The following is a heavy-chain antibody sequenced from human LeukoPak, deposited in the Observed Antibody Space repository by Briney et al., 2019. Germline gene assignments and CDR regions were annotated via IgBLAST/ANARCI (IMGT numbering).Heavy chain of an antibody. CDR1: GFTFSSYS. V-gene: IGHV3-21*01. CDR2: ISSSSSYI. CDR3: ARDRVPAAQSPYWFDP. D-gene: IGHD2-2*01. J-gene: IGHJ5*02. Sequence: PGGSLRLSCAASGFTFSSYSMNWVRQAPGKGLEWVSSISSSSSYIYYADSVKGRFTISRDNAKNSLYLQMTSLRAEDTAVYYCARDRVPAAQSPYWFDPWGQGTLVTVSS.